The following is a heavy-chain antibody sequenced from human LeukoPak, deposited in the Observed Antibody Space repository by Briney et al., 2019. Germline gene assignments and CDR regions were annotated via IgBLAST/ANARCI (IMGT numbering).Heavy chain of an antibody. V-gene: IGHV1-2*02. CDR3: AREKQVGRYYYGMDV. CDR1: GYAFTGYY. CDR2: INPNSGGT. D-gene: IGHD6-13*01. J-gene: IGHJ6*02. Sequence: ASVKVSCKASGYAFTGYYMHWVRQAPGQGLEWMGWINPNSGGTNYAQKFQGRVTMTRDTSISTAYMELSRLRADDTAVYYCAREKQVGRYYYGMDVWGQGTTVTVSS.